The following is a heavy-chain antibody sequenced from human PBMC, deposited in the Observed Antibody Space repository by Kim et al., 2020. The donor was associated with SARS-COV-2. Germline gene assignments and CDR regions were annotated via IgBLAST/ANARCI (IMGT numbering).Heavy chain of an antibody. J-gene: IGHJ6*02. CDR1: GYSFTSYW. Sequence: GESLKISCKGSGYSFTSYWIGWVRQMPGKGLEWMVIIYPGDSDTRYSPSFQGQVTISADKSISTAYLQWSSLKASDTAMYYCARHRTLPYGAYYYYGMDVWGQGTTVTVSS. CDR2: IYPGDSDT. V-gene: IGHV5-51*01. CDR3: ARHRTLPYGAYYYYGMDV. D-gene: IGHD4-17*01.